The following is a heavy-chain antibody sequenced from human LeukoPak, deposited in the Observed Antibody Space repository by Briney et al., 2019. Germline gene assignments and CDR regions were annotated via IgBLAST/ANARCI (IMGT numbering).Heavy chain of an antibody. CDR3: ARALNYAFDP. D-gene: IGHD4-11*01. V-gene: IGHV3-72*01. CDR1: GFILSDHY. J-gene: IGHJ5*02. Sequence: GGSLRLSCAASGFILSDHYLDWVRHAPGKGLEWVGRTRSKANGYTTEYAASVKGRFTISRDDSKNSLHLQMNSLKTEDTAVYYCARALNYAFDPWGQGALVTVSS. CDR2: TRSKANGYTT.